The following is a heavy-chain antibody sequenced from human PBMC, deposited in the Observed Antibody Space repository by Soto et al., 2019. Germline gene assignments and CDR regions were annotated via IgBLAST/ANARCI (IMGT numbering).Heavy chain of an antibody. CDR1: GFTFSSYG. Sequence: GGSLRLSCAASGFTFSSYGMHWVRQAPGKGLEWVSAISGSGGSTYYADSVKGRFTISRDNSKNTLYLQMNSLRAEDTAVYYCARVRYDFWSGPGGYYYYGMDVWGQGTTVTVSS. V-gene: IGHV3-23*01. J-gene: IGHJ6*02. D-gene: IGHD3-3*01. CDR2: ISGSGGST. CDR3: ARVRYDFWSGPGGYYYYGMDV.